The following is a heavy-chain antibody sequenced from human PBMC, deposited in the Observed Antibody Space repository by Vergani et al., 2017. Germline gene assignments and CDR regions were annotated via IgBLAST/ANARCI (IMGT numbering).Heavy chain of an antibody. CDR1: GYSLTELT. D-gene: IGHD3-22*01. CDR3: AIVTYYYDSSGYYLDY. Sequence: QVQLVQSGSEVRKPGASVKVSCPVSGYSLTELTIHWVRQAPGKGLEWMGGFDPEHGEVTFAHHIQGRVTMTEDRSTDTAYMDLSILRPEDTALYYCAIVTYYYDSSGYYLDYWVQGTLVTVSS. V-gene: IGHV1-24*01. J-gene: IGHJ4*02. CDR2: FDPEHGEV.